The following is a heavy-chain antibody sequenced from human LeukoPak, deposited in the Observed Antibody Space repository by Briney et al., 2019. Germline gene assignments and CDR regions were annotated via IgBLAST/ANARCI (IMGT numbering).Heavy chain of an antibody. D-gene: IGHD3-10*01. V-gene: IGHV4-39*07. J-gene: IGHJ2*01. Sequence: PSETLSLTCTVSGGSISRSDYYWGWIRQSPGKGLEYIGNVYYRGSTYYKPSLKSRVTISIDKSKNQFSLKLTSVTAADTAIYYCATGRTSGHYHWYFDLWGRGSLVTVSS. CDR3: ATGRTSGHYHWYFDL. CDR1: GGSISRSDYY. CDR2: VYYRGST.